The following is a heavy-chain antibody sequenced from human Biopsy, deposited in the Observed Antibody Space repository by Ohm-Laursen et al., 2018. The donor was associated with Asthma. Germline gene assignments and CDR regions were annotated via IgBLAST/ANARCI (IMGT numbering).Heavy chain of an antibody. CDR3: ARAVDYSHYYGIDV. CDR2: ISVYNGNT. CDR1: GYTFNSAG. J-gene: IGHJ6*02. Sequence: ASVKVSCKTSGYTFNSAGITWVRQAPGQGLEWMGWISVYNGNTKDAQKLQDRVTTITDTSTSTAYMELRSLRSDDTAVYFCARAVDYSHYYGIDVWGQGTTVTVS. D-gene: IGHD3-10*01. V-gene: IGHV1-18*01.